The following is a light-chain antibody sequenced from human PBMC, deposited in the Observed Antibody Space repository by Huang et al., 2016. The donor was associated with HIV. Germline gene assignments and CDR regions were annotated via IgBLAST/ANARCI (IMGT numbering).Light chain of an antibody. J-gene: IGKJ4*01. Sequence: EIVLTQSPATLSSSPGERATLSCRASQSVSSYLAWYQQKPGQAPRLLIYDASNRATGIPARFSGSGSGTDFTLTISSLAPEDFAVYYCQQRSTWPLTFGGGTKVEIK. CDR1: QSVSSY. V-gene: IGKV3-11*01. CDR3: QQRSTWPLT. CDR2: DAS.